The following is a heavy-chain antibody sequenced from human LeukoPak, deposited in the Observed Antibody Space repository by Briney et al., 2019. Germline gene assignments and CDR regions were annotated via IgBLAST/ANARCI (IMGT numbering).Heavy chain of an antibody. J-gene: IGHJ4*02. V-gene: IGHV3-23*01. Sequence: GGSLRLSCAASGFTFSSYAMSWVRQAPGKGLEWVSAISGSGGSTYYADSVKGRFTISRDNSKNTLYLQMNSLRAEDTAVYYCARESVGYCSGGSCPYYFDYWGQGTLVTVSS. CDR3: ARESVGYCSGGSCPYYFDY. CDR1: GFTFSSYA. D-gene: IGHD2-15*01. CDR2: ISGSGGST.